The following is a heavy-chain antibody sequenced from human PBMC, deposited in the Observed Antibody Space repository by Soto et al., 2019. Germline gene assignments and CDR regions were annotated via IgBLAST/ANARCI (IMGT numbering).Heavy chain of an antibody. CDR3: ARAYCSSTNCYANLGY. CDR1: GFTFSYYW. D-gene: IGHD2-2*01. CDR2: INSDGSST. Sequence: GGSLRLSCAASGFTFSYYWMHWVRQAPGKGLVWVSRINSDGSSTTYADSVKGRFTISRDNAKNTLYLQMNSLRAEDTAVYYCARAYCSSTNCYANLGYWGQGTLVTVSS. V-gene: IGHV3-74*01. J-gene: IGHJ4*02.